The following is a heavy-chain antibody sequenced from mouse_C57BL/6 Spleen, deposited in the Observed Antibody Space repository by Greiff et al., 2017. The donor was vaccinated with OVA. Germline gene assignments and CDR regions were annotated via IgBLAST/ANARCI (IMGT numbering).Heavy chain of an antibody. D-gene: IGHD3-2*02. J-gene: IGHJ4*01. CDR1: GYAFTNYL. V-gene: IGHV1-54*01. CDR2: INPGSGGT. Sequence: VQVVESGAELVRPGTSVKVSCKASGYAFTNYLIEWVKQRPGQGLEWIGVINPGSGGTNYNEKFKGKATLTADKSSSTAYMQLSSLTSEDSAVYFCARRDSSGYDYAMDYWGQGTSVTVSS. CDR3: ARRDSSGYDYAMDY.